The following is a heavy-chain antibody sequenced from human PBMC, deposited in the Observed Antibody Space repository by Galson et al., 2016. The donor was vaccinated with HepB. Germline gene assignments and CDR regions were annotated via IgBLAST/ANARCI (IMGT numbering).Heavy chain of an antibody. V-gene: IGHV3-11*01. CDR3: ARLGLRSIRYFDY. J-gene: IGHJ4*02. Sequence: SLRLSCAASVFTFSDYYMSWIRPAPGKGLEWVSYITSSSDTIYYADSVKGRFTIPRDNAKNSLYLQMNSLRAEDTAVYYCARLGLRSIRYFDYWGQGTLVTVSS. CDR2: ITSSSDTI. D-gene: IGHD4-17*01. CDR1: VFTFSDYY.